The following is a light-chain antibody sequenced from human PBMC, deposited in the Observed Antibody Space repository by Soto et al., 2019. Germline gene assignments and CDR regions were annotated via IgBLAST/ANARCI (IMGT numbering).Light chain of an antibody. Sequence: DIQMTQSPSTLSAFVGDRVTITCRASQSIDSWLAWYQQKPGKAPKLLIYKTSNLESGVPSRFSGSGSGTEFSLTISSLQPDDFATCYCQQYKSFSLTFGGGTRVEVK. V-gene: IGKV1-5*03. CDR1: QSIDSW. J-gene: IGKJ4*01. CDR2: KTS. CDR3: QQYKSFSLT.